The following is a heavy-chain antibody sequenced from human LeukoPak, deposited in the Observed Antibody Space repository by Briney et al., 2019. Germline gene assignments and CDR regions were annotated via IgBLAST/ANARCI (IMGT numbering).Heavy chain of an antibody. CDR3: ARTPILGIDHYSDY. V-gene: IGHV4-38-2*02. J-gene: IGHJ4*02. CDR2: IYHSGST. Sequence: SETLSLTCTVSGYSISSGYYWGWIRQPPGKGLEWIGSIYHSGSTYYNPSLKSRVTISVDTSKNQFSLKLSSVTAADTAVYYCARTPILGIDHYSDYWGQGTLVTVSS. D-gene: IGHD2-2*03. CDR1: GYSISSGYY.